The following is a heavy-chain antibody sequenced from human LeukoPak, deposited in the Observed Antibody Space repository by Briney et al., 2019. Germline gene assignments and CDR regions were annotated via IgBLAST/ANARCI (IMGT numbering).Heavy chain of an antibody. CDR3: ARAGSGIYLSWGDT. CDR1: GYSIGSGFY. J-gene: IGHJ5*02. D-gene: IGHD3-10*01. CDR2: IYHSGST. Sequence: SETLSLTCTVSGYSIGSGFYWGWIRQFQGKGLQWIGSIYHSGSTYYNPSLRSRVTISLDTSKNQFSLKLTSVTAADTAVYFCARAGSGIYLSWGDTWGQGTLVTVSS. V-gene: IGHV4-38-2*02.